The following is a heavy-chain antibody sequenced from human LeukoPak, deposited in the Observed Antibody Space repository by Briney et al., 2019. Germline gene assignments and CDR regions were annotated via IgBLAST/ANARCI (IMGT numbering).Heavy chain of an antibody. D-gene: IGHD1-14*01. CDR3: ARERPDSRNLDY. CDR2: TYSGDTT. J-gene: IGHJ4*02. CDR1: GFLVRRNH. V-gene: IGHV3-66*01. Sequence: PGGSLRHSFSAFGFLVRRNHINWGPQARGRGQGWVSITYSGDTTYYADSVKGRFIISRDDSKNTLSLQMNDLRVEDTAVYYCARERPDSRNLDYWGRGALVTVSS.